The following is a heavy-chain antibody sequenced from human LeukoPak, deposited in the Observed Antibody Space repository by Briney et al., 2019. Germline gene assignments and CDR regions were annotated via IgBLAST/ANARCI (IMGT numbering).Heavy chain of an antibody. CDR1: GYSISSGYY. J-gene: IGHJ3*02. V-gene: IGHV4-38-2*02. CDR3: AGSTYYDFWSGPNGNDAFDI. D-gene: IGHD3-3*01. CDR2: IYHSGST. Sequence: SETLSLTCTVSGYSISSGYYWGWIRQPPGKGLEWIGSIYHSGSTYYNPSLKSRVTISVDTSKNQFSLKLSSVTAADTAVYYCAGSTYYDFWSGPNGNDAFDIWGQGTMVTVSS.